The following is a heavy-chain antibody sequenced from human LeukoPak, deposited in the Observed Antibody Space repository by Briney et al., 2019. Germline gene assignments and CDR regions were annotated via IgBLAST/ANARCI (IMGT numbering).Heavy chain of an antibody. CDR3: ARDSRRIVVVPAAIPY. CDR1: GYTFTGYY. Sequence: ASVKVSCKAPGYTFTGYYMHWVRQAPGQGLEWMGWINPNSGGTNYAQKFQGRVTMTRDTSISTAYMELSRLRSDDTAVYYCARDSRRIVVVPAAIPYWGQGTLVTVSS. CDR2: INPNSGGT. V-gene: IGHV1-2*02. J-gene: IGHJ4*02. D-gene: IGHD2-2*02.